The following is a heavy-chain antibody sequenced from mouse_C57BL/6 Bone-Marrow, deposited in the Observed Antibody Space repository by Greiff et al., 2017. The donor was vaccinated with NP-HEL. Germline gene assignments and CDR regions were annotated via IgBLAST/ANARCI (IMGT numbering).Heavy chain of an antibody. CDR1: GYTFTNYW. V-gene: IGHV1-63*01. J-gene: IGHJ3*01. CDR2: IYPGGGYT. D-gene: IGHD1-1*01. Sequence: VKLMESGAELVRPGTSVKMSCKASGYTFTNYWIGWAKQRPGHGLEWIGDIYPGGGYTNYNEKFKGKATLTADKSSSTAYMQFSSLTSEDSAIYYCARWSYGSKGFAYWGQGTLVTVSA. CDR3: ARWSYGSKGFAY.